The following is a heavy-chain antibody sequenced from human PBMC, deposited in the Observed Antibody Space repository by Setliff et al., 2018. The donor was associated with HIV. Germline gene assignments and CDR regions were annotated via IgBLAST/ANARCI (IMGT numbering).Heavy chain of an antibody. CDR1: GHTYNAYG. J-gene: IGHJ4*02. D-gene: IGHD3-10*01. CDR3: ASSSPTTYYYGSGSPPLDY. CDR2: ISAHYGST. V-gene: IGHV1-18*01. Sequence: ASVKVSCKAYGHTYNAYGITWVRQAPGQGLEWMGWISAHYGSTKHAQTLQGRVTMTTDTSTNTAYMERRSLRSDDTAVYYCASSSPTTYYYGSGSPPLDYWGQGTLVTVSS.